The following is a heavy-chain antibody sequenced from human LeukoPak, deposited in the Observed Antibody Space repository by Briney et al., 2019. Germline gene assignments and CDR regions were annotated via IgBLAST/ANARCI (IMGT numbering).Heavy chain of an antibody. D-gene: IGHD3/OR15-3a*01. CDR2: IYYSGST. V-gene: IGHV4-59*01. CDR1: GGSISSYY. CDR3: ARIGPKLTLQH. J-gene: IGHJ1*01. Sequence: SETLSLTCTVSGGSISSYYWSWIRQPPGKGLEWIGYIYYSGSTNYNPSLKSRVTISVDTSKNQFSLKLSSVTAADTDVYYCARIGPKLTLQHWGQGTLVTVSS.